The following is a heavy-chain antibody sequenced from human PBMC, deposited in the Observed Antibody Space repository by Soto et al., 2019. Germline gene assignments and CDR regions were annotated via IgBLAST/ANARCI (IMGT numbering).Heavy chain of an antibody. D-gene: IGHD4-17*01. CDR2: ISGSGGST. J-gene: IGHJ3*02. CDR3: EKPLPDGDYPVVVLDAFDI. CDR1: GFTFSSYA. Sequence: EVQLLESGGGLLQPGGSLRLSCAASGFTFSSYAMSWVRQAPGKGLEWVSAISGSGGSTYYADSVKGRFTISRDTSKNTLYLQMNSLRAEYTAVYYCEKPLPDGDYPVVVLDAFDIWGQGPMVTVSS. V-gene: IGHV3-23*01.